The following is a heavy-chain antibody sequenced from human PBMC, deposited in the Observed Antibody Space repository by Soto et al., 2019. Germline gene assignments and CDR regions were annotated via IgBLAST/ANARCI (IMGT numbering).Heavy chain of an antibody. CDR3: AKDRGSYDFWSGYYFDY. Sequence: GESLKISCAASGFTFSSYAMSWVRQAPGKGLEWVSAISGSGGSTYYADSVKGRFTISRDNSKNTLYLQMNSLRAEDTAVYYCAKDRGSYDFWSGYYFDYWGQGTLVTVSS. V-gene: IGHV3-23*01. CDR2: ISGSGGST. CDR1: GFTFSSYA. D-gene: IGHD3-3*01. J-gene: IGHJ4*02.